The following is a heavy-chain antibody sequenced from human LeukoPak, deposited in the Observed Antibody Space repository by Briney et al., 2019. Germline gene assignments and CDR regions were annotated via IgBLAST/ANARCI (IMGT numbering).Heavy chain of an antibody. V-gene: IGHV4-4*07. CDR2: IYTSGST. CDR3: ARDHHDILTGCSDY. CDR1: GGSISSYY. D-gene: IGHD3-9*01. J-gene: IGHJ4*02. Sequence: SETLSLTCTVSGGSISSYYWSWIRQPAGKGLEWIGRIYTSGSTNYNPSLKSRVTMSVDTSKNQFSLKLSSVTAADTAVYYCARDHHDILTGCSDYWGQGTLVTVSS.